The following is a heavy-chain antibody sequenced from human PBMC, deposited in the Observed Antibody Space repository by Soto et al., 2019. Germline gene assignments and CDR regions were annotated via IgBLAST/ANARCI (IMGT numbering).Heavy chain of an antibody. D-gene: IGHD6-6*01. J-gene: IGHJ4*02. Sequence: PSEPLSLTCTVSGGSISSSSYYWGWIRQPPGKGLEWIGSIYYSGSTYYNPSLKSRVTISVDTSKNQFSLKLSSVTAAYTAVYYCAGVLAARASRDIYYWCQGNLLTVSS. V-gene: IGHV4-39*01. CDR2: IYYSGST. CDR1: GGSISSSSYY. CDR3: AGVLAARASRDIYY.